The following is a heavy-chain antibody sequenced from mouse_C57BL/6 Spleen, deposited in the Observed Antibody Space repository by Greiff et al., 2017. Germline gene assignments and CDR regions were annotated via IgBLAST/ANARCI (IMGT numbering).Heavy chain of an antibody. Sequence: EVQLQQSGGGLVQPGGSMKLSCAASGFTFSDAWMDWVRQSPEKGLEWVAEIRNKANNHATYYAESVKGRFTISRDDSKSSVYLQMNSLRAEDTGIYYCTRYGSSWYFDVWGTGTTVTVSS. CDR1: GFTFSDAW. CDR2: IRNKANNHAT. V-gene: IGHV6-6*01. J-gene: IGHJ1*03. CDR3: TRYGSSWYFDV. D-gene: IGHD1-1*01.